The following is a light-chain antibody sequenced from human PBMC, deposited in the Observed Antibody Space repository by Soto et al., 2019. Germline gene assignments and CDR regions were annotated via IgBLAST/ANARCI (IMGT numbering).Light chain of an antibody. J-gene: IGLJ3*02. Sequence: QSVLTQPPSVSGAPGQRVTISCTGSSSNIGAGYDVHWYQQLPGTAPKVLIYGNSNRPSGVPDRFSGSKSGTSASLAITGLQAEDEADYYCQSYDSSLSGSVFCGGTKVTVL. V-gene: IGLV1-40*01. CDR3: QSYDSSLSGSV. CDR1: SSNIGAGYD. CDR2: GNS.